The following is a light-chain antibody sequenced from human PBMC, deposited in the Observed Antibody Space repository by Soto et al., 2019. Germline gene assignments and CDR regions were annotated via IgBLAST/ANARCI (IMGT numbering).Light chain of an antibody. CDR2: LGS. J-gene: IGKJ1*01. CDR1: QSLLHSDGYNY. Sequence: DIVVTQSPPSLPVTPGEPAYTSCSLRQSLLHSDGYNYLDWYLQKPGQSPXILIYLGSNRASGVPDRFSGGGSGTVSPLRISRVEAEDVGVYYCMQALQLRTFGQGTKVDI. V-gene: IGKV2-28*01. CDR3: MQALQLRT.